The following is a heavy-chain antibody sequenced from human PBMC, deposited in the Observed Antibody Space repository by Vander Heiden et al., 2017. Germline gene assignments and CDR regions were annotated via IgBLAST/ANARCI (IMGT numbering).Heavy chain of an antibody. Sequence: GGSLRLSCAASGFTFSNYEMNWVRQAPGKGLEWLSYINSDGSTIYYADSVKGRFTISRDNAKNSLYLQVNSLRAEDTALFYCARVARGGETSMPYLDFWGQGTLVTVSS. CDR2: INSDGSTI. J-gene: IGHJ4*02. CDR3: ARVARGGETSMPYLDF. CDR1: GFTFSNYE. D-gene: IGHD5-18*01. V-gene: IGHV3-48*03.